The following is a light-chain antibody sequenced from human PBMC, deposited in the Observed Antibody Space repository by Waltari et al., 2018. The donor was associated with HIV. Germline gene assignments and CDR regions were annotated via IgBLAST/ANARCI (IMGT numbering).Light chain of an antibody. CDR1: RGVVPTYNR. J-gene: IGLJ2*01. CDR2: EVY. CDR3: ALYTTRNII. Sequence: QSALTQPPSVYGVSGRSVTISCTGFRGVVPTYNRVSWYQQPPNTAPKLLLSEVYKRPAGVTDRFSGSQSGDMASRTVAGLQTEDEADYYCALYTTRNIIFGGGTNLVVL. V-gene: IGLV2-18*01.